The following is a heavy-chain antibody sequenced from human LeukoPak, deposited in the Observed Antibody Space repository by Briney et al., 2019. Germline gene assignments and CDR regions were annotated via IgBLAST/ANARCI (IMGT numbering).Heavy chain of an antibody. D-gene: IGHD2-15*01. CDR2: IKPDGSET. Sequence: GGSLTLSCAASGFTFSSYWMSWVRQAPGKGLDCVANIKPDGSETYSVDSVRGRFTISRDNARDSLYLQMNSLRVEDTAVYYCARVYCSGGICSRYFDYWGQGTLVTVSS. CDR3: ARVYCSGGICSRYFDY. V-gene: IGHV3-7*04. CDR1: GFTFSSYW. J-gene: IGHJ4*02.